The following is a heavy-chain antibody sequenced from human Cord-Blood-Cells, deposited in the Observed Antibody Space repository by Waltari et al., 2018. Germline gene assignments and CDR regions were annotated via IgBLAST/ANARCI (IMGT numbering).Heavy chain of an antibody. D-gene: IGHD1-26*01. CDR3: ARRSGRDYYYGMDV. Sequence: QLQLQESGSGLVKPSQTLSLTCAVSGGSISSGGYSWSWIRQPPGKGLEWIGYIYHRGCTYYNPSLRSRVTISVDRSKNQFSLKLSSVTAADTAVYYCARRSGRDYYYGMDVWGQGTTVTVSS. CDR1: GGSISSGGYS. J-gene: IGHJ6*02. V-gene: IGHV4-30-2*01. CDR2: IYHRGCT.